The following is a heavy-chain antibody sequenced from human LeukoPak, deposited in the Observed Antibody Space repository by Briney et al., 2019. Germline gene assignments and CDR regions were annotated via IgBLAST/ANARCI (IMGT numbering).Heavy chain of an antibody. V-gene: IGHV4-4*07. J-gene: IGHJ4*02. CDR3: ARDRSYDSRIVDF. CDR1: GGSISSYY. Sequence: SETLSLTCTVSGGSISSYYWSWIRQPAGKGLEWIGRIYTSGNTNYNPSLKSRVTMSVGTSRNQFSLKLSSVTAADTAVYYCARDRSYDSRIVDFWGQGTLVTVSS. CDR2: IYTSGNT. D-gene: IGHD3-22*01.